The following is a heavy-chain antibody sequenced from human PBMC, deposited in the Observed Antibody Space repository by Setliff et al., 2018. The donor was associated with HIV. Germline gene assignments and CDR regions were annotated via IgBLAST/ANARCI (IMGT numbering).Heavy chain of an antibody. CDR2: ISSSGSTI. Sequence: GSLRLSCAASGFTFSSYAMHWVRQAPGKGLEWVAYISSSGSTIYYADSVKGRFTVSRDNSKNTLYLQMNRLRVEDTAVYYCAKDGISGGAYPPYYFDYWGHGTLVTVSS. D-gene: IGHD2-15*01. CDR1: GFTFSSYA. V-gene: IGHV3-48*01. J-gene: IGHJ4*01. CDR3: AKDGISGGAYPPYYFDY.